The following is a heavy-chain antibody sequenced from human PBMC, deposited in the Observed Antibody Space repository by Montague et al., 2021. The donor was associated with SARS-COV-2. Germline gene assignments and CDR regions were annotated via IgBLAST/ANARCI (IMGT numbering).Heavy chain of an antibody. V-gene: IGHV6-1*01. J-gene: IGHJ4*02. CDR3: ARHSYRTFDF. D-gene: IGHD3-10*01. Sequence: NEYAESVKGRITINPDTHKNQFSLHLTSVTPEDTAVYYCARHSYRTFDFWGQGTLVTVSS. CDR2: N.